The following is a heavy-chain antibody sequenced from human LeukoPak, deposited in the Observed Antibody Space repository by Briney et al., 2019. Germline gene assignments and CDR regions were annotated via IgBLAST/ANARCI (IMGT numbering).Heavy chain of an antibody. CDR3: AKEGYDILTGYYDY. CDR2: ISGSGGST. J-gene: IGHJ4*02. V-gene: IGHV3-23*01. CDR1: GFTFSSYA. Sequence: GGSLRLSCAASGFTFSSYAMSWVRQAPGKGLEWVPAISGSGGSTYYADSVKGRFTISRDNSKNTLYLQMNSLRAEDTAVYYCAKEGYDILTGYYDYWGQGTLVTVSS. D-gene: IGHD3-9*01.